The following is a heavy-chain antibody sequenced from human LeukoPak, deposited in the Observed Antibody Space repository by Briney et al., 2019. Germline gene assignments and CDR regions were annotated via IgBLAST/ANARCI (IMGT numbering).Heavy chain of an antibody. CDR2: IYSGGTT. J-gene: IGHJ5*02. Sequence: GGSLRLSCAASGFTVSSNYMSWVRQAPGKGLEWVSVIYSGGTTYYADSVKGRFTISRDNSKNTLYLQMNSLRGEDTAVYYCATWRDKAAVSWGQGTLVTVSS. CDR1: GFTVSSNY. V-gene: IGHV3-53*01. CDR3: ATWRDKAAVS. D-gene: IGHD6-13*01.